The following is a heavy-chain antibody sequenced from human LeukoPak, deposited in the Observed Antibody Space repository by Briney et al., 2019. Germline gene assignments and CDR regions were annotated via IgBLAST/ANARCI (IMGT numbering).Heavy chain of an antibody. CDR1: GYSISSGYY. CDR2: IYHSGST. J-gene: IGHJ3*02. CDR3: ARGYDFWSGYRAFDI. V-gene: IGHV4-38-2*02. Sequence: SETLSLTCTVSGYSISSGYYWGWIRQPPGKGLEWIGSIYHSGSTYYNPSLKSRVTMSVDTSKNQFSLKLSSVTAADTAVYYCARGYDFWSGYRAFDIWGQGTMVTVSS. D-gene: IGHD3-3*01.